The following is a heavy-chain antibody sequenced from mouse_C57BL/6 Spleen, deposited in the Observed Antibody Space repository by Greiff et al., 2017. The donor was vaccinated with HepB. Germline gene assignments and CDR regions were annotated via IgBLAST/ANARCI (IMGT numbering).Heavy chain of an antibody. D-gene: IGHD6-1*01. CDR2: ISDGGSYT. CDR1: GFTFSSYA. Sequence: EVKLMESGGGLVKPGGSLKLSCAASGFTFSSYAISWVRQTPEKRLEWVATISDGGSYTYYPDNVKGRFTISRDNAKNNLYLQMSHLKSEDTAMYYCARGRQGWFAYWGQGTLVTVSA. J-gene: IGHJ3*01. CDR3: ARGRQGWFAY. V-gene: IGHV5-4*03.